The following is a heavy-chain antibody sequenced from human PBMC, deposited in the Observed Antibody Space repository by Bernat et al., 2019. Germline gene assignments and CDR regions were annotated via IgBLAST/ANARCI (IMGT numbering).Heavy chain of an antibody. J-gene: IGHJ4*02. CDR2: IKSKTDGWTT. Sequence: EVQLVESGGGLVKPGGSLRLSCAASGFTFSNAWMSWVRQAPGKGLEWVGRIKSKTDGWTTDYAAPVKGRFTISRDDSKNTLYLQMNSLKTEDTAVYYCTTVVVVAAFDYWGQGTLVTVSS. V-gene: IGHV3-15*01. CDR1: GFTFSNAW. CDR3: TTVVVVAAFDY. D-gene: IGHD2-15*01.